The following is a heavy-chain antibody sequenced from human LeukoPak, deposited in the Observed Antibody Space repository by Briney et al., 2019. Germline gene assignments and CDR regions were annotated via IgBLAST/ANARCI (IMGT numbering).Heavy chain of an antibody. V-gene: IGHV4-34*01. CDR3: VTRRGDGDYRPDN. D-gene: IGHD4-17*01. CDR2: INHSGST. Sequence: SETLSLTCAVYGGSFSGYYWSWIRQPPGKGLEWIGEINHSGSTNYNPSLKSRVTIYVDTSRNQFSLTLRSVTAADTSVYYCVTRRGDGDYRPDNWGQGTLVTVSS. J-gene: IGHJ4*02. CDR1: GGSFSGYY.